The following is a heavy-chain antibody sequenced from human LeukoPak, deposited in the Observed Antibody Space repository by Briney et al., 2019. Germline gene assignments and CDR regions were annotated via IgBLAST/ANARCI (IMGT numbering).Heavy chain of an antibody. CDR2: ISSGGDYI. D-gene: IGHD1-26*01. Sequence: GGSLRLSCAASGFTFTSYTMNWVRQAPGKGPEWVSSISSGGDYISYADSVKGRFTISRDNAKNSLFLQMNGLRVEDTAVYYCANSPPMTGSYSYWGQGTLVTVSS. V-gene: IGHV3-21*04. CDR1: GFTFTSYT. J-gene: IGHJ4*02. CDR3: ANSPPMTGSYSY.